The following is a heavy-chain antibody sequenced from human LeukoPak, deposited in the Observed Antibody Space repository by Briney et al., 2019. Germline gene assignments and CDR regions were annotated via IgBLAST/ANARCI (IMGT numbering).Heavy chain of an antibody. CDR3: ARGGITIFGVVHYYYYYGMDV. Sequence: SETLSLTCAVYGGSFSGYYWSWIRQPPGKGLEWIGEINHSGSTNYNPSLKSRVTISVDTSKNQFSLKLSSVTAADTAVYYCARGGITIFGVVHYYYYYGMDVWGQGTTVTVSS. J-gene: IGHJ6*02. CDR2: INHSGST. CDR1: GGSFSGYY. V-gene: IGHV4-34*01. D-gene: IGHD3-3*01.